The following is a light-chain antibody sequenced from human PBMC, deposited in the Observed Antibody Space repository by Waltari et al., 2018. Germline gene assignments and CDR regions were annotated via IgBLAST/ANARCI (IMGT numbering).Light chain of an antibody. Sequence: IVLTQSPATLSLSPGEGATLSCRASQSISTDLAWYQQKYGQAPRLLIYDAFNRATGIPARFSGSGSGTDFTLTISSLEPEDFAVYYCQQRSNWPRTFGGGTKVEIK. V-gene: IGKV3-11*01. CDR3: QQRSNWPRT. J-gene: IGKJ4*01. CDR2: DAF. CDR1: QSISTD.